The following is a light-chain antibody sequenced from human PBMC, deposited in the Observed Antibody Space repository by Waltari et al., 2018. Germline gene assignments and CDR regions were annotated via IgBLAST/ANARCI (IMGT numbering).Light chain of an antibody. CDR3: QQYKDWYS. CDR2: DAS. J-gene: IGKJ2*03. CDR1: QSVSTN. Sequence: EKVMTQSPVTLSVSPGERVTLSWWASQSVSTNLAWYQQIPGQAPRLIIYDASTRASYTPARFIGSGSGTEFTLTISSLQSEDFAVYYCQQYKDWYSFGQGTKLEMK. V-gene: IGKV3-15*01.